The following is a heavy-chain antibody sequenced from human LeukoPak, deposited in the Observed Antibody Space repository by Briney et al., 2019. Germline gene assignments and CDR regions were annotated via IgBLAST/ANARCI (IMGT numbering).Heavy chain of an antibody. Sequence: GGSLRLSCAASGFTFSTYGMYWVRQAPGKGLEWVAVIWYDGSINYYADSVRGRFTISRDNSKNTLYLQMSSLRAEDTAVYYCARDQDYFDSSGYHEYWGQGTLVTVSS. D-gene: IGHD3-22*01. V-gene: IGHV3-33*01. CDR3: ARDQDYFDSSGYHEY. J-gene: IGHJ4*02. CDR2: IWYDGSIN. CDR1: GFTFSTYG.